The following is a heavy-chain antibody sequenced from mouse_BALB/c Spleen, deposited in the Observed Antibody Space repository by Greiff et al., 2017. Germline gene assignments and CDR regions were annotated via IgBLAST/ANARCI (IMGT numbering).Heavy chain of an antibody. J-gene: IGHJ4*01. Sequence: VKLQESGAELVRPGSSVKISCKASGYAFSSYWMNWVKQRPGQGLEWIGQIYPGDGDTNYNGKFKGKATLTADKSSSTAYMQLSSLTSEDSAVYFCARGYYGMDYWGQGTSVTVSS. CDR1: GYAFSSYW. CDR3: ARGYYGMDY. CDR2: IYPGDGDT. V-gene: IGHV1-80*01.